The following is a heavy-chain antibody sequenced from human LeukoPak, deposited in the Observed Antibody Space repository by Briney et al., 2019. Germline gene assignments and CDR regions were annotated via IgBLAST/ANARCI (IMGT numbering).Heavy chain of an antibody. CDR2: INPNSGGT. J-gene: IGHJ5*02. V-gene: IGHV1-2*02. D-gene: IGHD6-19*01. CDR1: GYTFTGYY. Sequence: ASVKVSCKASGYTFTGYYMHWVRQAPGQGLEWMGWINPNSGGTNYAQKFQGRGTMTRDTSISTAYMELSRLRSDDTAVYYCARVRAVAGWFDPWGQGTLVTVSS. CDR3: ARVRAVAGWFDP.